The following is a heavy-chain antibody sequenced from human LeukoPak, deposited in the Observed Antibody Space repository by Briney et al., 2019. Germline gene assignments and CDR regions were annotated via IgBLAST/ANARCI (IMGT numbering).Heavy chain of an antibody. CDR2: IYYSGST. CDR3: ARDQAVAGYIDY. V-gene: IGHV4-39*07. Sequence: SETLSLTCTVSGGSISSSSYYWGWIRQPPGKGLEWIGSIYYSGSTYYNPSLKSRVTISVDTSKNQFSLKLSSVTAADTAVYYCARDQAVAGYIDYWGQGTLVTVSS. J-gene: IGHJ4*02. D-gene: IGHD6-19*01. CDR1: GGSISSSSYY.